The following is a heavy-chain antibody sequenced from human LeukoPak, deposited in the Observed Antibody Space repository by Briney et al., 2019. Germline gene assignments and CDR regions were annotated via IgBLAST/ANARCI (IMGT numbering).Heavy chain of an antibody. V-gene: IGHV3-66*02. D-gene: IGHD3-3*01. CDR1: GFTFSRYW. J-gene: IGHJ6*03. CDR2: SYSGGSS. CDR3: AKTSLSDPSGHYYYMDV. Sequence: GGSLRLSCAASGFTFSRYWMSWVRQAPGKGLEWVSVSYSGGSSYYADSVKARFTISRDNSQNTVSLQLNNLRIEDTALYYCAKTSLSDPSGHYYYMDVWGKGTTVTVSS.